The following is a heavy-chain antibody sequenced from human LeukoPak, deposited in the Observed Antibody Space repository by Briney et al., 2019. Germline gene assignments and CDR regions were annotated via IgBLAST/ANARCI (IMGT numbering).Heavy chain of an antibody. CDR3: ATVYGRDAYNYNDY. D-gene: IGHD5-24*01. CDR1: GFTFSTYW. Sequence: GGSLRLSCAASGFTFSTYWMHWVRQAPGKGLVWASRINGDGRSTNYADSVRGRFTNSRDNAKNTLYLQMSSLRAEDTAVYYCATVYGRDAYNYNDYWGQGTLVTVSS. J-gene: IGHJ4*02. CDR2: INGDGRST. V-gene: IGHV3-74*01.